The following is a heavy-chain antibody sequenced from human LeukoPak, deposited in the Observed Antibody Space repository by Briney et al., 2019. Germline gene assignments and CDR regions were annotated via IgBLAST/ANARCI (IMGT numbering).Heavy chain of an antibody. D-gene: IGHD2-15*01. CDR2: INPNSGGT. Sequence: ASVKVSCTASGYTFTGYYMHWVRQAPGQGLEWMGWINPNSGGTNYAQKFQGRVTMTRDTSISTAYMELSRLRSDDTAVYYCARYIVVVVSATPGDYFDYWGQGTRVTVSS. V-gene: IGHV1-2*02. CDR3: ARYIVVVVSATPGDYFDY. CDR1: GYTFTGYY. J-gene: IGHJ4*02.